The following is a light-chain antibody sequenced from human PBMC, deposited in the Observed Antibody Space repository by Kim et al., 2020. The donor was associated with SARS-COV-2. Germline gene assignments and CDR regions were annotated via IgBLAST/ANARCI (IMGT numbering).Light chain of an antibody. V-gene: IGKV1-27*01. Sequence: ASVGDSVTSTCQASQDIKNYLAWYQQNPGEVPKLLIYAASALQSGVPSRFSGSGSGTDLTLAISSLQPEDGGTYYCQKYGSGPRTVGQRTKVDSK. CDR1: QDIKNY. CDR2: AAS. J-gene: IGKJ1*01. CDR3: QKYGSGPRT.